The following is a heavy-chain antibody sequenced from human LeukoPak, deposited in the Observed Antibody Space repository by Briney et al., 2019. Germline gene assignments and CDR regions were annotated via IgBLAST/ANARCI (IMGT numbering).Heavy chain of an antibody. Sequence: GGTXXSYAXXXXXQXPGXXLXXRGGIIPIFGTANYAQKFQGRVTITADESTSTAYMELSSLRSEDTAVYYCARFKGNYDFWSGLPLWGQGTLVTVSS. J-gene: IGHJ4*02. V-gene: IGHV1-69*01. CDR1: GGTXXSYA. D-gene: IGHD3-3*01. CDR3: ARFKGNYDFWSGLPL. CDR2: IIPIFGTA.